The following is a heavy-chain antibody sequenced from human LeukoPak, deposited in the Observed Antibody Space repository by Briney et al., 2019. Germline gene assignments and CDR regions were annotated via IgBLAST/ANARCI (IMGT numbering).Heavy chain of an antibody. Sequence: SETLSLTCAVYGGSFSGYYWSWIRQPPGEGLGWIGEINHSGSTNYNPSLKSRVTISVDTSKNQFSLKLSSVTAADTAVYYCAKDLLRDLWFGESWGQGTLVTVSS. V-gene: IGHV4-34*01. CDR3: AKDLLRDLWFGES. D-gene: IGHD3-10*01. J-gene: IGHJ5*02. CDR2: INHSGST. CDR1: GGSFSGYY.